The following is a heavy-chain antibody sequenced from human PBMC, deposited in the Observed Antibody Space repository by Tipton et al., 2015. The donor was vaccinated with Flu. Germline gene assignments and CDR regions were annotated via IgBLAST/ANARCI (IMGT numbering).Heavy chain of an antibody. CDR2: IYYSGST. CDR3: ARVPFGDGYDYYFDF. Sequence: SLTCTVSGDSVSSGRYYWSWLRQTPGKGLEWIGYIYYSGSTTYNPSLRTRVNISIDTSKKQFSLEVSSVIAADTAMYYCARVPFGDGYDYYFDFWGQGILVTVSS. V-gene: IGHV4-61*01. CDR1: GDSVSSGRYY. J-gene: IGHJ4*02. D-gene: IGHD5-24*01.